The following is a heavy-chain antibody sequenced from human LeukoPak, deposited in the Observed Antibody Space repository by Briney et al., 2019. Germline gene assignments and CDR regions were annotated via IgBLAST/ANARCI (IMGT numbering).Heavy chain of an antibody. CDR1: DVSIRTYY. CDR3: ATNKDWAEAD. CDR2: IYYRGDI. V-gene: IGHV4-59*03. Sequence: SETLSLTCSVSDVSIRTYYWSWIRQSPGQGLEWIGNIYYRGDINYNPSLKSRVIISIDTSKNQFSLKVTSLTAADTAVYYCATNKDWAEADWGQGTLVIVSS. D-gene: IGHD3/OR15-3a*01. J-gene: IGHJ4*02.